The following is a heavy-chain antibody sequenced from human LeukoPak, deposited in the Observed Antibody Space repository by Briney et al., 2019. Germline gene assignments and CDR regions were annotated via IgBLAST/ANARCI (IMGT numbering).Heavy chain of an antibody. CDR3: ASQLRYTGYDYGHFDY. CDR2: IYYSGST. D-gene: IGHD5-12*01. CDR1: GGSISSYY. J-gene: IGHJ4*02. V-gene: IGHV4-59*08. Sequence: PSETLSLTCTVSGGSISSYYWSWIRQPPGKGLEWIGYIYYSGSTNYHPSLQSRVTISVDTSKQQFSLKLSSVPAADTAVYYCASQLRYTGYDYGHFDYWGQGTLVTVSS.